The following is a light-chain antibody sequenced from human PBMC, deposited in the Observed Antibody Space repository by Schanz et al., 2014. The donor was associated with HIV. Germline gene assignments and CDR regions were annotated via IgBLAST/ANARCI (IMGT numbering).Light chain of an antibody. Sequence: QSVLTQPPSASGTPGQRVTISCSGSSSNIGTNTVNWHQQLPGTAPKLLIYSNSQRPSGVPDRFSGSQSGTSASLAISGLQSEDESDFFCATWDDSLDGWVFGGGTKVTVL. CDR2: SNS. V-gene: IGLV1-44*01. J-gene: IGLJ3*02. CDR3: ATWDDSLDGWV. CDR1: SSNIGTNT.